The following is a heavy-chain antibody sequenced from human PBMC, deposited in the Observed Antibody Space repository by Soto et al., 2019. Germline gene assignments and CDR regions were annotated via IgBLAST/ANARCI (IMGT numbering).Heavy chain of an antibody. J-gene: IGHJ5*02. CDR1: GFTFSNAW. V-gene: IGHV3-15*07. D-gene: IGHD4-17*01. Sequence: GGSLRLSCAASGFTFSNAWMNWVRQAPGKGLEWVGRIKSKTDGETTDYAAAVKGRFTISRDGSQNSVYLQMNSLKTEDTAVYYCTRGGPYGDSALAWFDPWGQGTLVTVSS. CDR3: TRGGPYGDSALAWFDP. CDR2: IKSKTDGETT.